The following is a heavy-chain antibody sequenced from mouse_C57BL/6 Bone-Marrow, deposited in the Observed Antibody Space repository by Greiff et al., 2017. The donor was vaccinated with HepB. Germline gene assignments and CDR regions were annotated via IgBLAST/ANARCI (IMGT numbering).Heavy chain of an antibody. CDR3: ARDQFTTVVAGYFDY. D-gene: IGHD1-1*01. J-gene: IGHJ2*01. CDR2: ISDGGSYT. CDR1: GFTFSSYA. Sequence: EVKLMESGGGLVKPGGSLKLSCAASGFTFSSYAMSWVRQTPEKRLEWVATISDGGSYTYYPDNVKGRFTISRDNAKNNLYLQMSHLKSEDTAMYYCARDQFTTVVAGYFDYWGQGTTLTVSS. V-gene: IGHV5-4*01.